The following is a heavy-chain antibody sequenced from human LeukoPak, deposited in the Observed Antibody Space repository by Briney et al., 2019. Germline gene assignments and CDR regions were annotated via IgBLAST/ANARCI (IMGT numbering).Heavy chain of an antibody. CDR3: AKAYSSSWSTTPYDY. CDR1: GFTFSSYA. V-gene: IGHV3-23*01. D-gene: IGHD6-13*01. Sequence: GGSLRLSCAAPGFTFSSYAMSWVRQAPGKGLEWVSSLSSSGGSTYYADSVKGRFTISRDNSKNTLFLQMNSLRAEDTAVYYCAKAYSSSWSTTPYDYWGQGTLVTVSS. J-gene: IGHJ4*02. CDR2: LSSSGGST.